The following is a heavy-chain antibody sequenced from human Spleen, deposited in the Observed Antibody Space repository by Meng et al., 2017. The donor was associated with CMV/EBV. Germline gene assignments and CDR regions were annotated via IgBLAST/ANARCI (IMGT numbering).Heavy chain of an antibody. CDR1: GFTFSIYG. J-gene: IGHJ4*02. CDR2: IWYDGSDK. V-gene: IGHV3-33*01. D-gene: IGHD3-10*01. CDR3: ARDLGQRGGAFDY. Sequence: GESLKISCAASGFTFSIYGMHWVRQAPGKGLEWVAVIWYDGSDKYYGDSVKGRFSISRDNSKNAQYLQMNSLRAEDTAVYYCARDLGQRGGAFDYWGQGTLVTVSS.